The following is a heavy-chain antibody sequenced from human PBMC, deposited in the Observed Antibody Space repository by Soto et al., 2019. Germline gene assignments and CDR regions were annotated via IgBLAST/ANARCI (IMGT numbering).Heavy chain of an antibody. V-gene: IGHV1-18*01. J-gene: IGHJ6*03. CDR3: ARDLRIAVAGDHFYYYYYMDV. CDR1: GYTFTSYG. CDR2: ISAYNGNT. Sequence: ASVKVSCKASGYTFTSYGISWGRQAPGQRLEGMGWISAYNGNTNYAQKLQGRVTMTTDTSTSTAYMELRSLRSDDTAVYYCARDLRIAVAGDHFYYYYYMDVWGKGTTVTVSS. D-gene: IGHD6-19*01.